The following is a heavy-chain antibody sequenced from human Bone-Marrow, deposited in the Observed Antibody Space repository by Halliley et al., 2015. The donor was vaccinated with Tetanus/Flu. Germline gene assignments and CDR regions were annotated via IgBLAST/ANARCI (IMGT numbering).Heavy chain of an antibody. CDR3: ARSHGAYCSGGNCYSGLDY. CDR2: VSGGGETT. Sequence: SGFTFSNYAMTWVRQAPGRGLQWVSCVSGGGETTHYRDSVKGRFTISRDNSMDTLYLQMHGLRAEDTAIYYCARSHGAYCSGGNCYSGLDYWGQGTLVTVSS. D-gene: IGHD2-15*01. J-gene: IGHJ4*02. V-gene: IGHV3-23*01. CDR1: GFTFSNYA.